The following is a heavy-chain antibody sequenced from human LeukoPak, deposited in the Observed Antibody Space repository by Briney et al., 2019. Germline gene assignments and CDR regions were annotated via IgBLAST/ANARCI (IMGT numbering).Heavy chain of an antibody. CDR1: GGSISSYY. Sequence: SETLSLTCTVSGGSISSYYWSWIRQPAGKGLEWIGRIYTSGSTNYNPSLKSRVTMSVDTSKNQFSLKLSSVTAADTAVYYWARAERLAVIYYDSTAGLFFDYWGQGTLVTVSS. CDR3: ARAERLAVIYYDSTAGLFFDY. D-gene: IGHD3-22*01. V-gene: IGHV4-4*07. J-gene: IGHJ4*02. CDR2: IYTSGST.